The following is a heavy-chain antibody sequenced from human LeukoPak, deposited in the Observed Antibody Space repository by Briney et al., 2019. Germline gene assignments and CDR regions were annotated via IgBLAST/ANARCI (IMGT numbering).Heavy chain of an antibody. Sequence: GGSLRLSCAASGFTFSSYWMSWVRQAPGKGLEWVANIKQDGSEKYYVDSVKGRFTISRDNAKNSLYLQMNSLRAEDTAVYYCARGRTNYDSSGYASRGDYWGQGTLVTVSS. CDR2: IKQDGSEK. D-gene: IGHD3-22*01. V-gene: IGHV3-7*01. CDR1: GFTFSSYW. CDR3: ARGRTNYDSSGYASRGDY. J-gene: IGHJ4*02.